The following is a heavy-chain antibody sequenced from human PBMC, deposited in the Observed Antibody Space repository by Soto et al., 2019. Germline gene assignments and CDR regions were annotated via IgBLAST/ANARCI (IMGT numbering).Heavy chain of an antibody. CDR2: IKSKTDGGTT. D-gene: IGHD3-3*01. CDR3: TTDCPYTIFGVVIIGIAPFDY. V-gene: IGHV3-15*01. CDR1: GFTFSNAW. J-gene: IGHJ4*02. Sequence: EVQLVESGGGLVKPGGSLRLSCAASGFTFSNAWMSWVRQAPGKGLEWVGRIKSKTDGGTTDYAAPVKGRFTISRDDSKNTLYLQMNSLKTEDTAVYYCTTDCPYTIFGVVIIGIAPFDYWGQGTLVTVSS.